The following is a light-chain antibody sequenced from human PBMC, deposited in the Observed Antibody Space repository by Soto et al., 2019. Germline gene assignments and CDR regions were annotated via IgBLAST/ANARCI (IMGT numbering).Light chain of an antibody. V-gene: IGLV2-11*01. CDR2: DVS. CDR1: SSDIGGYNY. CDR3: CSYAGTYTYV. J-gene: IGLJ1*01. Sequence: QSVLTQPRSVSGSPGQSVAISCTGTSSDIGGYNYVSWLQQHPGKAPKLMIYDVSKWPSGVPDRFSGSKSGNTASLTISGLQAEDEADYYCCSYAGTYTYVFGTGTKVTVL.